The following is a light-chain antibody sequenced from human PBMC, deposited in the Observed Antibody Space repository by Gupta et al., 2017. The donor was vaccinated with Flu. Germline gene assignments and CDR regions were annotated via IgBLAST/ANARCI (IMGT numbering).Light chain of an antibody. CDR1: ALPKQY. V-gene: IGLV3-25*02. CDR3: QSEASSGTHVV. J-gene: IGLJ2*01. CDR2: KDS. Sequence: SYELTQPPSVSVSPGQTARITCSGDALPKQYAYWYQQKTGQAPVLVIQKDSERPSGIPERIAGSSSGTTDTWIIRGVQAEDDADDDCQSEASSGTHVVFGGGTKLTVL.